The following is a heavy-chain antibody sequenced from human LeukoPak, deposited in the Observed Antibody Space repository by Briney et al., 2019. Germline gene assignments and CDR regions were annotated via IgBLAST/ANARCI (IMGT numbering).Heavy chain of an antibody. CDR2: MNPNSGNT. Sequence: ASVKVSCKASGYTFTSYYMHWVRRATGQGLEWMGWMNPNSGNTGYAQRFQGRVTFTRNTSISTAYMELSSLRSEDTAVYYCARGLLSFMRSDYSNYWDNWFDPWGQGTLVTVSS. J-gene: IGHJ5*02. CDR3: ARGLLSFMRSDYSNYWDNWFDP. CDR1: GYTFTSYY. V-gene: IGHV1-8*01. D-gene: IGHD4-11*01.